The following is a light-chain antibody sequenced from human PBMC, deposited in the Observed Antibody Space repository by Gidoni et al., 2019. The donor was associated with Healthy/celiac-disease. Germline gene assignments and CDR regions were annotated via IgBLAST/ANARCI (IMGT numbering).Light chain of an antibody. Sequence: QSALTPPASVSGSPGQSITISCTGTSSDVGSYNLVSWYQPHPGKAPKLMIYAGSKRPSGVSIRFSGSKSGNTASLTISGLQADDEADYYCCSYAGSNVVFGGGTKLTVL. CDR3: CSYAGSNVV. V-gene: IGLV2-23*01. J-gene: IGLJ2*01. CDR2: AGS. CDR1: SSDVGSYNL.